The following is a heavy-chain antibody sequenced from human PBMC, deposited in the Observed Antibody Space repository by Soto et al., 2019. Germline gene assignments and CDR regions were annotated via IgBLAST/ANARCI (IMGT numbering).Heavy chain of an antibody. D-gene: IGHD3-22*01. Sequence: VGSLRLSCAASGFTFSSYAMSWVRQAPGKGLEWVSAISGSGGSTYYADSVKGRFTISRDNSKNTLYLQMNSLRAEDTAVYYCAKDLVVITTTYFDYWGQGTLVTVSS. CDR1: GFTFSSYA. J-gene: IGHJ4*02. CDR3: AKDLVVITTTYFDY. CDR2: ISGSGGST. V-gene: IGHV3-23*01.